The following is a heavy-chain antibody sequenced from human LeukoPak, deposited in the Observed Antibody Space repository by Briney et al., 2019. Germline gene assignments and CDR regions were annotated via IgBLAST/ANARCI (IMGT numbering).Heavy chain of an antibody. CDR3: ARGFDGSGYYYGY. Sequence: SETQSLTCAVYGGSFSGYYWSWIRQPPGKGLEWIGEINHSGSTNYNPSLKSRVTISVDTSKNQFSLKLSSVTAADTAVYYCARGFDGSGYYYGYWGQGTLVTVSS. D-gene: IGHD3-22*01. J-gene: IGHJ4*02. CDR2: INHSGST. V-gene: IGHV4-34*01. CDR1: GGSFSGYY.